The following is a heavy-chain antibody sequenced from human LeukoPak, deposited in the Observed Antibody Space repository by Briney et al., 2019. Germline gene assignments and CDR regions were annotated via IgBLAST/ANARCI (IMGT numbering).Heavy chain of an antibody. CDR1: GFTFSKAL. CDR3: ARDSPLYYDILTGLAMDAFDI. Sequence: GGSLRLSCAASGFTFSKALMHWVRQAPGKGLEWVGRIRSTPDGATTDYAAPVKGRFTISRDDSKNTLYLQMNSLRAEDTAVYYCARDSPLYYDILTGLAMDAFDIWGQGTMVTVSS. J-gene: IGHJ3*02. CDR2: IRSTPDGATT. V-gene: IGHV3-15*01. D-gene: IGHD3-9*01.